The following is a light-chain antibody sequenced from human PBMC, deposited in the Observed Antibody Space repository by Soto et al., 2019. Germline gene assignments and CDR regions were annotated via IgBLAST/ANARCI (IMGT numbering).Light chain of an antibody. CDR2: WAS. Sequence: DIVMTQSPEYLAVSLGERATINCKYSKSVLYSSNNKNLVAWYQQKPGQPPKLLIYWASTRESGVPDRFSGIWSGRDFTLTISSLQAEDVAVYSCQQYYSPPRYTFGQGTRLVIK. CDR1: KSVLYSSNNKNL. V-gene: IGKV4-1*01. CDR3: QQYYSPPRYT. J-gene: IGKJ2*01.